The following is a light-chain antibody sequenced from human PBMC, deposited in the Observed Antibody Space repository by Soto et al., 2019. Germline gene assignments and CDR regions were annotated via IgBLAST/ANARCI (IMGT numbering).Light chain of an antibody. J-gene: IGLJ1*01. CDR2: DDN. CDR3: GSWDSSLSAYV. CDR1: SSNIGGNS. Sequence: QSVMTQPPSVSAAPGQKVTISCSGSSSNIGGNSVSWYQQLPGTAPKLLIYDDNKRPSGIPGRVSGSKSGTSATLGITGFQTGDEADYYCGSWDSSLSAYVFGTGTKRTVL. V-gene: IGLV1-51*01.